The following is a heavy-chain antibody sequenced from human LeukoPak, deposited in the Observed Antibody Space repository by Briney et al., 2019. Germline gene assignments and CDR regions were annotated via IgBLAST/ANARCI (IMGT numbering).Heavy chain of an antibody. J-gene: IGHJ4*02. D-gene: IGHD3-3*02. CDR3: ASEAVLVAAGIDC. V-gene: IGHV3-48*04. CDR2: INNGGGTI. Sequence: GGSLRLSCAAAGFTFNHYGMNWVRQSPGKGLEWVSYINNGGGTIWYADSVKGRFTISRDNTKNSLYLQMNSLRAEDTAMYYCASEAVLVAAGIDCWGQGTLVTVSS. CDR1: GFTFNHYG.